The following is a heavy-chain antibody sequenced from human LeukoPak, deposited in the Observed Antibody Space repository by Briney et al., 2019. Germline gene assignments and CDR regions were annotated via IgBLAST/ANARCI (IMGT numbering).Heavy chain of an antibody. CDR2: INHSGST. V-gene: IGHV4-34*01. CDR3: ARSRSGGTQTKSTYFDL. CDR1: GGSFSGYH. Sequence: SETLPLTCAVYGGSFSGYHWRWLRQPPGKGLEWIGEINHSGSTNYNPSLKSRVTISVDTSKNQFSLKLSSVTAADTAVYYCARSRSGGTQTKSTYFDLWGRGTLVTVSS. D-gene: IGHD2-15*01. J-gene: IGHJ2*01.